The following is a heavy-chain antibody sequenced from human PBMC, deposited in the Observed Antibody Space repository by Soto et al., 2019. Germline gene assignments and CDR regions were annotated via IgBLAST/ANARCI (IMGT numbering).Heavy chain of an antibody. Sequence: LRLSCAASGFTFSSYGMHWVRQAPGKGLEWVAVISYDGSNKYYADSVKGRFTISRDNSKNTLYLQMNSLRAEDTAVYYCAKKELVDYWGQGTLVTVSS. D-gene: IGHD3-10*01. V-gene: IGHV3-30*18. CDR1: GFTFSSYG. J-gene: IGHJ4*02. CDR2: ISYDGSNK. CDR3: AKKELVDY.